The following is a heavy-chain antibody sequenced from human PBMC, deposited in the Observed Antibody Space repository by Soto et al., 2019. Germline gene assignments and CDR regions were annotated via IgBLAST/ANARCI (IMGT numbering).Heavy chain of an antibody. CDR2: INAGNGNT. Sequence: ASVKVSCKASGYTFTSYAMDWVRQAPGQRLEWMGWINAGNGNTKYSQKFQGRVTITRDTSASTAYMELSSLRSEDTAVYYCARHIEDSPGMDVWGQGTTVTVS. CDR3: ARHIEDSPGMDV. J-gene: IGHJ6*02. V-gene: IGHV1-3*01. CDR1: GYTFTSYA.